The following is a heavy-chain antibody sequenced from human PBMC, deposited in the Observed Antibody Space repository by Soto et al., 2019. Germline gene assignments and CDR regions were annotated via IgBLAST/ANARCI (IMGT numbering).Heavy chain of an antibody. CDR3: AKQGDSARFGEFDD. Sequence: EVQLLESGGLLVQPGRSLRLSCAGSGFTLSYYGMSWVRQAPGKGLEWVSAISVSGNRTYYADSVKGRFTISKDIFKNTLNLQMHSLRVEDTAIYYCAKQGDSARFGEFDDWGQGTLVTVSS. CDR2: ISVSGNRT. CDR1: GFTLSYYG. V-gene: IGHV3-23*01. J-gene: IGHJ4*02. D-gene: IGHD3-10*01.